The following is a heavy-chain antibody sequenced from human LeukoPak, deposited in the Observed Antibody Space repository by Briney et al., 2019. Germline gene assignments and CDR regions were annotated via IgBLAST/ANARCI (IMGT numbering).Heavy chain of an antibody. D-gene: IGHD3-10*01. CDR1: GGSISSGGYY. CDR2: IYYSGST. V-gene: IGHV4-31*03. Sequence: PSETLSLTCTVSGGSISSGGYYWSWIRQHPGKGLEWIGYIYYSGSTYYNPSLESRVTISVDTSKNQFSLKLSSVTAADTAVYYCARGRDGSGSYFDYWGQGTLVTVSS. CDR3: ARGRDGSGSYFDY. J-gene: IGHJ4*02.